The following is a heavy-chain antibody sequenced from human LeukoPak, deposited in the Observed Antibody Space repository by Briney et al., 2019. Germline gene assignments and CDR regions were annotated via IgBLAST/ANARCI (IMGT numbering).Heavy chain of an antibody. CDR1: GGTFSSYA. V-gene: IGHV1-69*04. CDR3: AREQIQLWFPYFDY. CDR2: IIPILGIA. J-gene: IGHJ4*02. Sequence: GASVKVSCKASGGTFSSYAISWVRQAPGQGLEWMGRIIPILGIANYAQKFQGRVTITADKSTSTAYMELSSLRSEDTAVYYCAREQIQLWFPYFDYWGQGTLVTVSS. D-gene: IGHD5-18*01.